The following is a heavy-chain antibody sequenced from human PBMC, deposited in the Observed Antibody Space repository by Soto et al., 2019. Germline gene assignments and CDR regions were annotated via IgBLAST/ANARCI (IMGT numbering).Heavy chain of an antibody. CDR1: GDSISSGDYY. V-gene: IGHV4-61*08. Sequence: SETLSLTCTVSGDSISSGDYYWNWFRQHPGKGLEWIGQVFYSGSTHYTPSLKNRVTISVDTSKNQFSLKLSSVTAADTAVYYCARESLGTGQLLFSPWGQGTLVTVSS. J-gene: IGHJ5*02. CDR3: ARESLGTGQLLFSP. CDR2: VFYSGST. D-gene: IGHD3-10*01.